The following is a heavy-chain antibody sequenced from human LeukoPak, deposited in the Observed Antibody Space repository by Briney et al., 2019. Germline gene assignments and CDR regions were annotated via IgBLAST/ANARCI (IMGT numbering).Heavy chain of an antibody. CDR2: TSSDGTNK. J-gene: IGHJ6*02. Sequence: GGSLRLSCAASGFTFSSYAMHWVRQAPGKGLEWVAVTSSDGTNKYYADSVKGRFTISRDNAKNTLYLQMNSLRLEDTAVFYCARESAVTLADYGFDVWGQGTTVIVSS. V-gene: IGHV3-30-3*01. CDR1: GFTFSSYA. D-gene: IGHD4-17*01. CDR3: ARESAVTLADYGFDV.